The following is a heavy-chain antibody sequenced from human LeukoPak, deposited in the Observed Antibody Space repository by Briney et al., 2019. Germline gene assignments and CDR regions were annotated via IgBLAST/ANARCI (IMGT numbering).Heavy chain of an antibody. CDR2: ISGSGGST. J-gene: IGHJ3*02. Sequence: GGSLRLSCAASGFTFSSYAMSWVRQAPGQGLEWVSAISGSGGSTYYADSVKGRVTISRDNSQNTLYLQMNSLRAEDTAVYYCAKDKQLTGFDIWGEREIVTVSS. CDR1: GFTFSSYA. D-gene: IGHD3-9*01. V-gene: IGHV3-23*01. CDR3: AKDKQLTGFDI.